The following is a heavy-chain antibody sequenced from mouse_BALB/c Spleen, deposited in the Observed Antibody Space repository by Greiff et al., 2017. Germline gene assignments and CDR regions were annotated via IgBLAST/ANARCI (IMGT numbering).Heavy chain of an antibody. CDR1: GYTFTSYV. CDR3: ARKNWGYGNYVDYFDY. Sequence: EVKLMESGPELVKPGASVKMSCKASGYTFTSYVMHWVKQKPGQGLEWIGYINPYNDGTKYNEKFKGKATLTSDKSSSTAYMELSSLTSEDSAVYYCARKNWGYGNYVDYFDYWGQGTTLTVSS. D-gene: IGHD2-1*01. V-gene: IGHV1-14*01. J-gene: IGHJ2*01. CDR2: INPYNDGT.